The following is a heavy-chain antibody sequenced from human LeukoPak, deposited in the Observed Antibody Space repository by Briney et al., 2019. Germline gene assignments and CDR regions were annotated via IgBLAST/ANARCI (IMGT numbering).Heavy chain of an antibody. CDR1: RFTFSSYA. CDR3: AGEGIAAAASFQH. V-gene: IGHV3-23*01. CDR2: ISGSGGST. J-gene: IGHJ1*01. D-gene: IGHD6-13*01. Sequence: GGSLRLPCAASRFTFSSYAMSWVRQAPGKGLEWVSAISGSGGSTYYADSVKGRFTISRDNSKNTLYLQMNSLRVEDTAVYYCAGEGIAAAASFQHWGQGTLVTVSS.